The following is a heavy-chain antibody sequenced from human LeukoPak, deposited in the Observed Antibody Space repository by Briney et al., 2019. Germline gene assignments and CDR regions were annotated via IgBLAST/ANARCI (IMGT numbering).Heavy chain of an antibody. CDR1: GFSVTSSH. Sequence: GGSLRLSCAASGFSVTSSHMSWVRQAPGKGLEWVSIIYSGGNTDYAGSMQGRFAISRDNSKNTLYLQMNSLRPEDTAVYYCAGGSAPHHGLDYWGQGTLVTVSS. CDR3: AGGSAPHHGLDY. D-gene: IGHD5-24*01. CDR2: IYSGGNT. V-gene: IGHV3-66*01. J-gene: IGHJ4*02.